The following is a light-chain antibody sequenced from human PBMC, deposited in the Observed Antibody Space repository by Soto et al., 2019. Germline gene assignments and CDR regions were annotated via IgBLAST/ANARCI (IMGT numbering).Light chain of an antibody. CDR3: QPWDSRTVI. J-gene: IGLJ2*01. CDR1: KLQYKY. V-gene: IGLV3-1*01. Sequence: SYELTQTHSVSVSPGQTASITCSGDKLQYKYVSWYEQKPGQSPVLVIYQDTKRTSGIPERFSGSNSGNTATLTISGTQDMDEADSYGQPWDSRTVIFGGGTKLTVL. CDR2: QDT.